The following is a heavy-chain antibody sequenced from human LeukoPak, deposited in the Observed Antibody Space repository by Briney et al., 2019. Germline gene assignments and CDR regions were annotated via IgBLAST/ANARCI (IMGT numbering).Heavy chain of an antibody. CDR2: IVVGSGNT. CDR3: ARDSARVGSGWTWGELIDY. D-gene: IGHD6-19*01. Sequence: SVKVSCKAAGFTFTSCALQWVRQARGRRLEWIGWIVVGSGNTNYAQKFQERVTITRDISTNTAYMQLSRLRSDDTAVYYGARDSARVGSGWTWGELIDYWGQGILVTVSS. V-gene: IGHV1-58*01. CDR1: GFTFTSCA. J-gene: IGHJ4*02.